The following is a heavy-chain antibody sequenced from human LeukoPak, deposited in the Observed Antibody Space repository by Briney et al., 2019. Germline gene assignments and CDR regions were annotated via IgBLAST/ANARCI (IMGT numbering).Heavy chain of an antibody. J-gene: IGHJ5*02. D-gene: IGHD3-10*01. CDR1: GYSFTSSW. CDR3: ARQPGAGWFDP. Sequence: GESLKISCQASGYSFTSSWIGWARQVPGKSLEWMAIINPGDSDTRYSPSFQGQVTISSDKSISTVYLQWGSLKASDTAMYYCARQPGAGWFDPWGQGTLVTVSS. V-gene: IGHV5-51*01. CDR2: INPGDSDT.